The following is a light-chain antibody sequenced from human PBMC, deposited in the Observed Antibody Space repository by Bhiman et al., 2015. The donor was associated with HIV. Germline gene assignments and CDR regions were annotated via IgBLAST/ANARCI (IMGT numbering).Light chain of an antibody. CDR3: QSYDISLSRYV. CDR2: GNN. J-gene: IGLJ1*01. Sequence: QSVLTQPPSVSGAPGQRVTISCTGSSSNIGAGYDVHWYQQLPGTAPKLLIYGNNNRPSGVPDRFSGSKSGTSASLAITGLQAEDEADYYCQSYDISLSRYVFGTGSKVTVL. CDR1: SSNIGAGYD. V-gene: IGLV1-40*01.